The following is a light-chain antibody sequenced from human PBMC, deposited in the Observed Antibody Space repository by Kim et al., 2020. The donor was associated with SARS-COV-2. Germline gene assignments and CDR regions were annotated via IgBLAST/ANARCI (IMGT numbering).Light chain of an antibody. CDR3: QQYHNWPPT. Sequence: EIVVTQSPVTLSVSPGERATLSCRASQGVSSNLAWYQQKPGQAPRLLISGASSRATGIPARFSGGGSGTEFTLTISSLQSEDLAVYFCQQYHNWPPTFGQGTKVEIK. CDR2: GAS. CDR1: QGVSSN. J-gene: IGKJ1*01. V-gene: IGKV3D-15*01.